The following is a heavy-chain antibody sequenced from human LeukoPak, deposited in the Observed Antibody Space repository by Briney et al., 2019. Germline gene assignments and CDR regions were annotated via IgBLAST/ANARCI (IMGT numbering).Heavy chain of an antibody. CDR2: IYHSGST. Sequence: PSETLSLTCAVSGGPISSSNWWSWVRQPPGKGLEWIGEIYHSGSTNYNPSLKSRVTISVDKSKNQFSLKLSSVTAADTAVYYCARVSYYYDSSGYYYAYFQHWGQGTLVTVSS. J-gene: IGHJ1*01. D-gene: IGHD3-22*01. CDR1: GGPISSSNW. CDR3: ARVSYYYDSSGYYYAYFQH. V-gene: IGHV4-4*02.